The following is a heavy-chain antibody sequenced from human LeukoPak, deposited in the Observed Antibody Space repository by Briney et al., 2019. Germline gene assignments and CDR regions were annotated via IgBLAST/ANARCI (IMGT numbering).Heavy chain of an antibody. V-gene: IGHV1-18*01. CDR3: ARDQHGTPHLRLRLGELLY. CDR2: ISAYNGNT. Sequence: ASVKVSCKASGYTFTSYGISWVRQAPGQGLDWMGWISAYNGNTNYAQKLHGRVTMTTDTSTSTAYVDLRSLRSDDRAVCYLARDQHGTPHLRLRLGELLYWGQGTLVTVSS. D-gene: IGHD3-16*01. CDR1: GYTFTSYG. J-gene: IGHJ4*02.